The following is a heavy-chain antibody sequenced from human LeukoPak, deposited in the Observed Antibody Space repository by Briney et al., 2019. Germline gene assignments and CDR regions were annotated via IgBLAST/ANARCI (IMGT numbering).Heavy chain of an antibody. CDR3: ARVSAVAANFDY. J-gene: IGHJ4*02. Sequence: PSETLSLTCTVSGGSFSSYYWSWIRQPAGKGLEWIGRIYTSGSTNYDPSLKSRVTMSVDTSKNQFSLKLSSVTAADTAVYYCARVSAVAANFDYWGQGTLVTVSS. CDR2: IYTSGST. V-gene: IGHV4-4*07. D-gene: IGHD6-19*01. CDR1: GGSFSSYY.